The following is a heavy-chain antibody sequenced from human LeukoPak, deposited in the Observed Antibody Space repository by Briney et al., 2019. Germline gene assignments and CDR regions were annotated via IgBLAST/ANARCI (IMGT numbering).Heavy chain of an antibody. J-gene: IGHJ4*02. CDR3: AKEMATINFLRGQIDY. Sequence: PAGGSLRPSCAASGFTFDDYAMHWVRQAPGKGLEWVSGISWNSGSIGYADSVKGRFTISRDNAKNSLYLQMNSLRAEDTALYYCAKEMATINFLRGQIDYWGQGTLVTVSS. D-gene: IGHD5-24*01. CDR1: GFTFDDYA. CDR2: ISWNSGSI. V-gene: IGHV3-9*01.